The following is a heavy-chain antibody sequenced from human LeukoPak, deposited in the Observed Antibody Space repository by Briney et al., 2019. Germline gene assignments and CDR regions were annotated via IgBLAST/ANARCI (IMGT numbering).Heavy chain of an antibody. D-gene: IGHD3-3*01. CDR3: ARLGYDFWSGYFREGYFDY. J-gene: IGHJ4*02. CDR1: GGSISSYY. Sequence: SETLSLTCNVSGGSISSYYWSWIRQPPGKGLEWIGYIYCSGSTNYNPSLKSRVTISVDTSKNQFSLKLSSVTAADTAVYYCARLGYDFWSGYFREGYFDYWGQGTLVTVSS. CDR2: IYCSGST. V-gene: IGHV4-59*08.